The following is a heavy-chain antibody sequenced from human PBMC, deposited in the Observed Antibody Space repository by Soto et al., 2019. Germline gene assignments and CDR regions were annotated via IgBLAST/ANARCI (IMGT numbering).Heavy chain of an antibody. V-gene: IGHV3-30*03. J-gene: IGHJ4*02. CDR2: TSTDGSDP. D-gene: IGHD4-17*01. CDR1: GFRFVTHG. Sequence: GGSLRLSCEGSGFRFVTHGMHWVRQAPGKGLEWVAVTSTDGSDPRYGESVRGRFTISRDNSKNILYLQLNSLRIEDTAVYYCARDDYGGNTHFLDYWGQGALVTVSS. CDR3: ARDDYGGNTHFLDY.